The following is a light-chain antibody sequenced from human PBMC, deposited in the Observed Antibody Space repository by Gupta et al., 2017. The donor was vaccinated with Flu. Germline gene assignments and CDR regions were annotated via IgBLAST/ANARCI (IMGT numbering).Light chain of an antibody. J-gene: IGKJ4*01. Sequence: DIVMTQSPDSLAVALGERATINCKSSQSLLYSSNNKNYLAWYQQKPGQPPKLLIYWASTRESGVPDRFSGSESGTXFTLTIXSLQAEDVAVYYCQQYYTTPLTFGXGTKVEIK. CDR1: QSLLYSSNNKNY. V-gene: IGKV4-1*01. CDR2: WAS. CDR3: QQYYTTPLT.